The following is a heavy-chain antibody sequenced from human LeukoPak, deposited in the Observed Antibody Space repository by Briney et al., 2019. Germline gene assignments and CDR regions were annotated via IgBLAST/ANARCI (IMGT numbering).Heavy chain of an antibody. J-gene: IGHJ4*02. Sequence: GGSLRLSCAVSGFTFSSGYMHRVRQPPGKGPVWVSRISSDGSNTIYADSVKGRFTISRDDARNTLYLQMNSLRDADTAVYYCGRYTGGGVYWGQGTLVTVSS. D-gene: IGHD2-2*02. CDR3: GRYTGGGVY. CDR1: GFTFSSGY. CDR2: ISSDGSNT. V-gene: IGHV3-74*01.